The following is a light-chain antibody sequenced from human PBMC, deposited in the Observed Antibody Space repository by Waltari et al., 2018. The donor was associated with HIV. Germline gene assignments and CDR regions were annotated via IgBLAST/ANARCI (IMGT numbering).Light chain of an antibody. Sequence: QSALTQPASVAGPLGQSITISSTGTSRDVGGYKYIHWYQHHNSGKAPRLIIFEVSSRPSGVSNRFSGSKSGVTASLTISGLQADDEADYYCSSYTSGSTRVFGGGTKLTVL. CDR1: SRDVGGYKY. CDR3: SSYTSGSTRV. CDR2: EVS. V-gene: IGLV2-14*01. J-gene: IGLJ3*02.